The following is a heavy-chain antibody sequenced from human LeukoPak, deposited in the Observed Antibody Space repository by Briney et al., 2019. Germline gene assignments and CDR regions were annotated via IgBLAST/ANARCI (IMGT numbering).Heavy chain of an antibody. CDR1: GFTFSSFA. Sequence: GGSLKPSLAASGFTFSSFAMHGFGQAQGKGLGWGAVISYDGSNKYYADSVKGRFTISRDNSKNTLYLQMNSLRAEDTAVYYCARRYYARPGDWFDPWGQGTLVTVSS. D-gene: IGHD2-2*01. CDR3: ARRYYARPGDWFDP. J-gene: IGHJ5*02. V-gene: IGHV3-30*04. CDR2: ISYDGSNK.